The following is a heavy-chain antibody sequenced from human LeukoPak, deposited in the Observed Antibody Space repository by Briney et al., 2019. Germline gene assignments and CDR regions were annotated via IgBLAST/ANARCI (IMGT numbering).Heavy chain of an antibody. V-gene: IGHV3-23*01. D-gene: IGHD6-19*01. CDR3: ARILDSAWGELGY. J-gene: IGHJ4*02. Sequence: SGGSLRLSCAASGFTFRSYGMTWVRQAPGKGLEWVSAISGSGGSTYYADSVKGRFTISRDNSKNTLYLQMNSLRAEDTAVYYCARILDSAWGELGYWGQGTLVTVSS. CDR1: GFTFRSYG. CDR2: ISGSGGST.